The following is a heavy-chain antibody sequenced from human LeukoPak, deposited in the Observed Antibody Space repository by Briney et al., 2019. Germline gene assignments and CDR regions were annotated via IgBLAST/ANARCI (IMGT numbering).Heavy chain of an antibody. CDR1: GFTFSSYS. CDR2: ISSSSSTI. CDR3: AREGGVTTVTTRYYYYYMDV. D-gene: IGHD4-17*01. Sequence: GGSLRLSCAASGFTFSSYSMNWVRQAPGKGLEWVSYISSSSSTIYYADSVKGRFTISRDNAKNSLYLQMNSLRAEDTAVYYCAREGGVTTVTTRYYYYYMDVWGKGTTVTVSS. J-gene: IGHJ6*03. V-gene: IGHV3-48*01.